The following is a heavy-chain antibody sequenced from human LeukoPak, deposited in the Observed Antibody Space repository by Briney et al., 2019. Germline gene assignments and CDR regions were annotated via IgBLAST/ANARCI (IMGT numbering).Heavy chain of an antibody. V-gene: IGHV5-51*01. CDR1: GYSFTSYW. J-gene: IGHJ5*01. CDR2: IYPGDSDT. CDR3: ARQGVGLDGSMAA. D-gene: IGHD3-10*01. Sequence: GESLKISCKASGYSFTSYWIVWVRQMPGKGLEWMGIIYPGDSDTRYSPSFQGQVTISADKSISTAYPQWSSLKASDTAMYYCARQGVGLDGSMAAWGQGTLVTVSS.